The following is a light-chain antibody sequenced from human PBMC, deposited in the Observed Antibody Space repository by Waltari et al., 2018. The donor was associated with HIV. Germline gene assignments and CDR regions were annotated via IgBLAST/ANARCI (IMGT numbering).Light chain of an antibody. CDR2: EVS. CDR1: SSDVGGYNY. J-gene: IGLJ2*01. V-gene: IGLV2-14*01. CDR3: SSYSSSITLYVV. Sequence: TGTSSDVGGYNYVSWYQHHPGKAPKLMISEVSNRPSGVSNRFSGSKSGNTASLTISGLQAEDEADYYCSSYSSSITLYVVFGGGTKLTVL.